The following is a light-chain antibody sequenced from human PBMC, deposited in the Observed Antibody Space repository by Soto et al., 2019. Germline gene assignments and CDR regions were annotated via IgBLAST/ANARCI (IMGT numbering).Light chain of an antibody. CDR2: GAS. CDR3: QQYNNWPGT. J-gene: IGKJ1*01. CDR1: QSVSSN. V-gene: IGKV3-15*01. Sequence: EIVMMQSPATLSVSPGERATLSCRASQSVSSNLAGCQQKPGQSPSLLIFGASIRATGIPARFSGSGSGTEFTLTIGSLQSEDCALYYCQQYNNWPGTFGQGTKVDIK.